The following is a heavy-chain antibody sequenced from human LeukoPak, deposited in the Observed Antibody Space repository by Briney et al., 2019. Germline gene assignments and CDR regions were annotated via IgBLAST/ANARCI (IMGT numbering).Heavy chain of an antibody. J-gene: IGHJ5*02. CDR1: GGSISSSSYY. V-gene: IGHV4-61*05. CDR2: IYYSGST. CDR3: ARLVGATWFDP. D-gene: IGHD1-26*01. Sequence: PSETLSLTCTVSGGSISSSSYYWSWIRQPPGKGLEWIGYIYYSGSTNYNPSLKSRVTISVDTSKNQFSLKLSSVTAADTAVYYCARLVGATWFDPWGQGTLVTVSS.